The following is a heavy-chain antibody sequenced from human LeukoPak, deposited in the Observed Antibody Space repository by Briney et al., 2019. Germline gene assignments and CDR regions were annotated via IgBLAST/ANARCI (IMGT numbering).Heavy chain of an antibody. CDR2: ISSSNSTK. J-gene: IGHJ4*02. Sequence: SGGSLRLSCTASGFSFSSYSMNWVRQAPGKGLEWVSHISSSNSTKYYADSVKGRFTLSRDNAKNSLYLQMNSLRAEDTAVYYCARNIAAAYWGQGTLVTVSS. V-gene: IGHV3-48*04. CDR3: ARNIAAAY. CDR1: GFSFSSYS. D-gene: IGHD6-13*01.